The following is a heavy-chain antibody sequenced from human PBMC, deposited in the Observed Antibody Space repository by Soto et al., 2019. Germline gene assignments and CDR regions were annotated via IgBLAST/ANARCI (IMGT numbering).Heavy chain of an antibody. Sequence: QVQLVQSGAEVKKPGASVKVSCKASGYTFTSYYMHWVRQAPGQGLEWMGIINPSGGSTSYAQKFQGRVTMARDTSTRTVYMELSSLRSEDTAVYYCARESYYYDSSGYYYGREFYHDYWGQGTLVTVSS. D-gene: IGHD3-22*01. V-gene: IGHV1-46*01. CDR2: INPSGGST. J-gene: IGHJ4*02. CDR3: ARESYYYDSSGYYYGREFYHDY. CDR1: GYTFTSYY.